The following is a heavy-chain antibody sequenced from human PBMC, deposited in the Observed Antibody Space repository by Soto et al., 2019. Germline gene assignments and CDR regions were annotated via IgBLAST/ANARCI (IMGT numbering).Heavy chain of an antibody. CDR2: IIDSGAST. V-gene: IGHV3-23*01. Sequence: WIRQAPGKGLEWVSDIIDSGASTYYADSVKGRFTISRDNSKSTLYLQMNSLRAEDTALYYCAKGRSYYYYYGVDVWGQGTTVTVSS. CDR3: AKGRSYYYYYGVDV. J-gene: IGHJ6*02.